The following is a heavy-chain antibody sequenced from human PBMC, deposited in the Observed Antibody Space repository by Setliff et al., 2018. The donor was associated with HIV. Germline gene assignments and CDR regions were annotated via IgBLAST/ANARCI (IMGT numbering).Heavy chain of an antibody. CDR3: ATSPGTYSDSSASYFGY. Sequence: GESLKISCKGSGYTFPHAWIGWVRQMPGKGLEWMGIIYLSDSDTRYSRSFQGQVTISVDQSITTAYLQWSSLKASGTAMYYCATSPGTYSDSSASYFGYWGQGTLVTVSS. CDR2: IYLSDSDT. V-gene: IGHV5-51*01. D-gene: IGHD6-6*01. J-gene: IGHJ4*02. CDR1: GYTFPHAW.